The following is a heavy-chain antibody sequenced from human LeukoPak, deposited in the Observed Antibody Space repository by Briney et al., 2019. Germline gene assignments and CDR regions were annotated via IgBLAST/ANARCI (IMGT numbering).Heavy chain of an antibody. CDR3: ARDLRDFCYGSGSYGWFDP. CDR1: GGSISSYY. Sequence: SETLSLTCTVSGGSISSYYWSWIRQPAGKGLEWVGRIYTSGSTNYNPSLKSRVTTSVDTSKNQFSLKLSSVTAADTAVYYCARDLRDFCYGSGSYGWFDPWGQGTLVTVPS. J-gene: IGHJ5*02. D-gene: IGHD3-10*01. V-gene: IGHV4-4*07. CDR2: IYTSGST.